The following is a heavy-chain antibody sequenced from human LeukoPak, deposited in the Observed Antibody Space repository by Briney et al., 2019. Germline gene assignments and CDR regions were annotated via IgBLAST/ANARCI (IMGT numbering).Heavy chain of an antibody. V-gene: IGHV4-59*01. CDR1: GDSINSYY. CDR3: ARDPTY. Sequence: PSETLSLTCTVSGDSINSYYWTWIRQAPGKGLEWIGYIYYTGSTNYSPSLKSRVSISIDPSKIQFSLKLTSVTAADTAVYYCARDPTYWGQGILVTVSS. CDR2: IYYTGST. J-gene: IGHJ4*02.